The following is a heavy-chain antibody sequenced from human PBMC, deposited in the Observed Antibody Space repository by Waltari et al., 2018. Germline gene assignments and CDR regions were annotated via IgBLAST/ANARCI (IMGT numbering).Heavy chain of an antibody. Sequence: QVQLQESGPGLVKPSETLSLTCTVSGGSLSSPYWRWIRQPPGKGLEWIGYIYYSGSTNYNPSLKSRVSISVDTSKNQFSLKLSSVTAADTAVYYCASPAAITGTTFDYWGQGTLVTVSS. D-gene: IGHD1-7*01. V-gene: IGHV4-59*11. CDR3: ASPAAITGTTFDY. J-gene: IGHJ4*02. CDR2: IYYSGST. CDR1: GGSLSSPY.